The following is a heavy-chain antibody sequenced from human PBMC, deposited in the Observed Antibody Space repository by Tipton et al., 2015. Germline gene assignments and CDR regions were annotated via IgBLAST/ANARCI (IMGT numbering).Heavy chain of an antibody. V-gene: IGHV3-23*01. D-gene: IGHD2/OR15-2a*01. Sequence: SLRLSCAVSGFKFRSYPMSWVRQAPGKGLEWVSALSPSGGSTYYADSVKGRFTISRDNSKNTLFLQMNSLRDVDTALYYCARDISTGGDYWGQGTLVTVSS. J-gene: IGHJ4*02. CDR3: ARDISTGGDY. CDR2: LSPSGGST. CDR1: GFKFRSYP.